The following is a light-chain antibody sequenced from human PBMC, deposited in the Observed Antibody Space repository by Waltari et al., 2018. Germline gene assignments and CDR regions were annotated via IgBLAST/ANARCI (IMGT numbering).Light chain of an antibody. CDR1: SIGIRS. J-gene: IGLJ2*01. V-gene: IGLV3-21*04. CDR3: QLVDSGSDRVV. Sequence: SYVLTQPPSVSVAPGKAARITCGGNSIGIRSVHWYQQKPGQAPVLAIYYDSDRPSGSPELMSGSTSGNPATLTISRVEAGDEAAYYCQLVDSGSDRVVFGGGTKLTVL. CDR2: YDS.